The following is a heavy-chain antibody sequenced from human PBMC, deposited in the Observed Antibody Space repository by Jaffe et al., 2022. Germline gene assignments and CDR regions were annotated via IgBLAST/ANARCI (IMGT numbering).Heavy chain of an antibody. CDR2: IKQDGSEK. V-gene: IGHV3-7*01. Sequence: EVQLVESGGGLVQPGGSLRLSCAASGFTFSSYWMSWVRQAPGKGLEWVANIKQDGSEKYYVDSVKGRFTISRDNAKNSLYLQMNSLRAEDTAVYYCARGPPGIRFLEWFSFDYWGQGTLVTVSS. CDR1: GFTFSSYW. CDR3: ARGPPGIRFLEWFSFDY. D-gene: IGHD3-3*01. J-gene: IGHJ4*02.